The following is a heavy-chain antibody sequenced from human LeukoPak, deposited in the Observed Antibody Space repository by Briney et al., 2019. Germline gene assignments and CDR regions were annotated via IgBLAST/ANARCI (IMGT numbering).Heavy chain of an antibody. CDR3: AKDGGEYYDILTGYYPRLYYMDV. J-gene: IGHJ6*03. CDR1: GFTFSSYA. Sequence: PGGSLRLSCAASGFTFSSYAMSWVRQAPGKGLEWVSGITGNGGSTYYADSVRGRFTISRDNSKNTVYLQMNSLRAEDTAVYYCAKDGGEYYDILTGYYPRLYYMDVWGKGTTVTISS. V-gene: IGHV3-23*01. CDR2: ITGNGGST. D-gene: IGHD3-9*01.